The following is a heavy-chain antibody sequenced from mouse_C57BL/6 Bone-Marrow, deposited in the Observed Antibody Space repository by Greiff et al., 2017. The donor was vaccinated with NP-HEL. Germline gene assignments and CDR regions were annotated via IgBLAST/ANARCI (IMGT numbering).Heavy chain of an antibody. CDR3: ARYGRYAMDY. CDR1: GYTFTSYG. CDR2: IYPRSGNT. Sequence: VQLQESGAELARPGASVKLSCKASGYTFTSYGISWVKQRTGQGLEWIGEIYPRSGNTYYNEKFKGKATLTADKSSSTAYMELRSLTSEDSAVYFCARYGRYAMDYWGQGTSVTVSS. V-gene: IGHV1-81*01. J-gene: IGHJ4*01. D-gene: IGHD1-1*01.